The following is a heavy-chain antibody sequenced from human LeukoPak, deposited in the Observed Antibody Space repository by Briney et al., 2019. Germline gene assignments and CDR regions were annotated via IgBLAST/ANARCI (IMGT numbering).Heavy chain of an antibody. CDR3: ARELGVGARGFDY. J-gene: IGHJ4*02. CDR2: IDSSSRTI. CDR1: GFTFTTYS. Sequence: GGSLRLSCAVSGFTFTTYSMNWVRQAPGKGLEWVSYIDSSSRTIYYADSVKGRFTISRDNAKNSLYLQMNSLRADDTAVYYCARELGVGARGFDYWGQGTLVTVSS. V-gene: IGHV3-48*01. D-gene: IGHD1-26*01.